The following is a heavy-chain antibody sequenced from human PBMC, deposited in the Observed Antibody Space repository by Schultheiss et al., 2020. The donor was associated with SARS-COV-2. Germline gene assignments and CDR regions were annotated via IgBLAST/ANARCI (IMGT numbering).Heavy chain of an antibody. J-gene: IGHJ6*02. CDR2: ISAYNGNT. CDR1: GYTFSGYY. D-gene: IGHD1-26*01. CDR3: AREGVGATTLPVLYGMDV. Sequence: ASVKVSCKASGYTFSGYYMHWVRQAPGQGLEWMGWISAYNGNTNHAQNLQGRVTMTTDTSTRTAYMELRSLGSDDTAGYYCAREGVGATTLPVLYGMDVWGQGTTVTVSS. V-gene: IGHV1-18*04.